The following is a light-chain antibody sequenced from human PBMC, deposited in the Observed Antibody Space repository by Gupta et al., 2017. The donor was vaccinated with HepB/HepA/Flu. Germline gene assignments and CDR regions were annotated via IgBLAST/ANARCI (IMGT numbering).Light chain of an antibody. Sequence: QSALTQPASVSGSPGQSITLSCTGTSSDVGGYNYVSWYQQHPGKAPKLMIYDVSNRPSGVSNRFSGSKSGNTASLTISGLQAEDEAYYYCSSYTSSSSLFGGGTKLTVL. CDR1: SSDVGGYNY. CDR3: SSYTSSSSL. V-gene: IGLV2-14*03. CDR2: DVS. J-gene: IGLJ2*01.